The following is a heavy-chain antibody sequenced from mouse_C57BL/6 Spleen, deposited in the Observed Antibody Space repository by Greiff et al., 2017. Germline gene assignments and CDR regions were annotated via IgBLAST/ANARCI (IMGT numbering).Heavy chain of an antibody. J-gene: IGHJ4*01. Sequence: VQLQQPGAELVKPGASVKMSCKASGYTFTSYWITWVKQRPGQGLEWIGEIYPGSGSTNYNEKFKSKATLTVDTSSSTAYMQLSSLTSEDSTVYYCARGEIYYDNCYSLDYWGQGTSVTVSS. V-gene: IGHV1-55*01. CDR1: GYTFTSYW. CDR3: ARGEIYYDNCYSLDY. D-gene: IGHD2-4*01. CDR2: IYPGSGST.